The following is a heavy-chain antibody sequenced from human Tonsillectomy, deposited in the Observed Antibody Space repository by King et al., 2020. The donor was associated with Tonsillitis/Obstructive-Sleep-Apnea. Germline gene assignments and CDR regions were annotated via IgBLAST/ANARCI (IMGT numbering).Heavy chain of an antibody. V-gene: IGHV4-34*01. CDR2: INHSGST. CDR3: ARGWYGTGVDY. Sequence: VQLQQWGAELLKPSETLSLTCAVYGGSFSGYYWSWIRQPPGKGLEWIGEINHSGSTNYNPSLKSRVTISVDTSKNQFSLKLSSVTAADTAVYYCARGWYGTGVDYWGQGTLVTVSS. J-gene: IGHJ4*02. D-gene: IGHD1-14*01. CDR1: GGSFSGYY.